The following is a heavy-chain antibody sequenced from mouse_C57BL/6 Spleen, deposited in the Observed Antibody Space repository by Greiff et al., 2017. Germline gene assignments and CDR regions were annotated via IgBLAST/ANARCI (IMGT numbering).Heavy chain of an antibody. CDR2: IYPGSGST. CDR1: GYTFTSYW. J-gene: IGHJ3*01. V-gene: IGHV1-55*01. CDR3: ARSISPGPFAY. D-gene: IGHD1-2*01. Sequence: VKLQESGAELVKPGASVKMSCKASGYTFTSYWITWVKQRPGHGLEWIGDIYPGSGSTNYNEKFKSKATLTVDTSSSTAYMQLRSLTSEDSAVYFCARSISPGPFAYWGQGTLVTVSA.